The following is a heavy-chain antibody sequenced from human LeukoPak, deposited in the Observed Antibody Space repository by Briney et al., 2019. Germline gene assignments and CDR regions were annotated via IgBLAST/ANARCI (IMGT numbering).Heavy chain of an antibody. Sequence: PGGSLRLSCAASGFTFNSYAMSWVRQAPGEGLKWVSSICDRGVNTYYADSVKGRFTISRDNSKNTLYLQMNSLRAEDTAVYYCARRGWELLRGAFDIWGQGTMVTVSS. CDR2: ICDRGVNT. J-gene: IGHJ3*02. V-gene: IGHV3-23*01. CDR1: GFTFNSYA. CDR3: ARRGWELLRGAFDI. D-gene: IGHD1-26*01.